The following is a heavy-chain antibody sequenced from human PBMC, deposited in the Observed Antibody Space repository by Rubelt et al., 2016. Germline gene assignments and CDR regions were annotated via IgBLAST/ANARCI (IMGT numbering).Heavy chain of an antibody. CDR3: ARLANGGILPE. CDR1: GYTFTSSD. D-gene: IGHD1-14*01. J-gene: IGHJ4*02. CDR2: MNPHTGNT. V-gene: IGHV1-8*01. Sequence: ASVKVSCKASGYTFTSSDINWVRQATGQRLEWMGWMNPHTGNTGYAQKFQGRVTMTRSTSINTAYMELSRLRSDDTAVYYCARLANGGILPEWGQGTLVTVSS.